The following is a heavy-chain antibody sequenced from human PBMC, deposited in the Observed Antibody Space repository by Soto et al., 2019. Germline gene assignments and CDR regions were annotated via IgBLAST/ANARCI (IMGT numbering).Heavy chain of an antibody. V-gene: IGHV3-21*01. CDR3: ARNPHSPQDVFYFDY. J-gene: IGHJ4*02. CDR2: IGSSSTYI. Sequence: GGSLRLSCAASGFTFSSYSMNWVRQAPGKGLEWVSSIGSSSTYIYYADSVKGRFTISRDNAKNSLYLQMNSLRAEDTAVYYCARNPHSPQDVFYFDYWGQGILVTVSS. CDR1: GFTFSSYS. D-gene: IGHD5-18*01.